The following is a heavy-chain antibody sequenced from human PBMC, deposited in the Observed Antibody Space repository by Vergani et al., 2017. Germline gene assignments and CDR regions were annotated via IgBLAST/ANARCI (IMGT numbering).Heavy chain of an antibody. CDR2: ISWNGGSV. CDR1: GFTFDNYA. CDR3: AKDRGYGGTGHPNDY. V-gene: IGHV3-9*01. D-gene: IGHD4-23*01. J-gene: IGHJ4*02. Sequence: EVQLVESGGGLVQPGRSLRLSCAASGFTFDNYAIHWVRQAPGKGLEWVSGISWNGGSVGYADSVKGRFTISRDNSKNTLYLQMNSLRAEDTAVYYCAKDRGYGGTGHPNDYWGQGTLVTVSS.